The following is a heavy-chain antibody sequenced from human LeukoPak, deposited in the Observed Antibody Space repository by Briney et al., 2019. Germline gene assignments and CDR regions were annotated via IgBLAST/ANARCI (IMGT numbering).Heavy chain of an antibody. D-gene: IGHD3-10*01. J-gene: IGHJ3*02. CDR1: GFTFSSYG. V-gene: IGHV3-30*18. CDR2: ISYDGSNK. CDR3: AKGITMVRGVMGDAFDI. Sequence: GGSLRLSCAASGFTFSSYGMHWVRQAPGKGLEWVAVISYDGSNKYYADSAKGRFTISRDNSKNTLYLQMNSLRVEDTAVYYCAKGITMVRGVMGDAFDIWGQGTMVTVSS.